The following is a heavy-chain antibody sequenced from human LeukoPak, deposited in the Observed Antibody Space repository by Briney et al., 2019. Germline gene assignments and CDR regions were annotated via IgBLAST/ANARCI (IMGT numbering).Heavy chain of an antibody. Sequence: ASVKVSCKTSGYTFTAYYMHWVRQAPGQGLEWMGWINTNTGNPTYAQGFTGRFVFSLDTSVSTAYLQISSLKAEDTAVYYCARMTTVTTFDYWGQGTLVTVSS. J-gene: IGHJ4*02. CDR1: GYTFTAYY. V-gene: IGHV7-4-1*02. CDR2: INTNTGNP. D-gene: IGHD4-17*01. CDR3: ARMTTVTTFDY.